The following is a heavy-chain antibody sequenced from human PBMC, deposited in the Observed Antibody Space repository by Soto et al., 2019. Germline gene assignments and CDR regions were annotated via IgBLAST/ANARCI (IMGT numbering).Heavy chain of an antibody. CDR3: ARHSPLVAAAGTNYYYGMDV. V-gene: IGHV5-10-1*01. CDR1: GYSFSNYW. Sequence: PRGALKISCKGFGYSFSNYWISWGGQMPGKSLEGMGRIDPSDSYTNYSPSFQGHVTISADKSISTAYLQWSSLKASDTAMYYCARHSPLVAAAGTNYYYGMDVWGQGTTVTVSS. J-gene: IGHJ6*02. D-gene: IGHD6-13*01. CDR2: IDPSDSYT.